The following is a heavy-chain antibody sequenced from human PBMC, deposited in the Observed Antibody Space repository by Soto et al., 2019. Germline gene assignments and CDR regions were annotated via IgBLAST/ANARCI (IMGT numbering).Heavy chain of an antibody. Sequence: PGESLKICCKASGYKFSSYWIAWLRQVPGKGLEWMGVIYPAASDARYSPSFQGQVTISVDNSTSTAYLQWSSLTASDTAMYYSPRLLCITAICYEGSRALFDYWAQGALVTVSA. CDR1: GYKFSSYW. D-gene: IGHD2-2*01. J-gene: IGHJ4*02. CDR2: IYPAASDA. CDR3: PRLLCITAICYEGSRALFDY. V-gene: IGHV5-51*03.